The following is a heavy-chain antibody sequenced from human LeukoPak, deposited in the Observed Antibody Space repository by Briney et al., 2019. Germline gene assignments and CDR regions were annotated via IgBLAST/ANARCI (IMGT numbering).Heavy chain of an antibody. Sequence: PGRSLRLSCAASGFTFSSYGMHWVRQAPGKGLEWVAVISFDGSIKYYPDSVKGRFTISRDNSKNTLYLQMNSLRAEDTAVYYCARDGLRNSRPMDYWGQGTLVTVSS. CDR1: GFTFSSYG. V-gene: IGHV3-30*03. J-gene: IGHJ4*02. CDR3: ARDGLRNSRPMDY. D-gene: IGHD2/OR15-2a*01. CDR2: ISFDGSIK.